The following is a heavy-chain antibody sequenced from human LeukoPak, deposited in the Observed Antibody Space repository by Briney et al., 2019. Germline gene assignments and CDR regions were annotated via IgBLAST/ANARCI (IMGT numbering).Heavy chain of an antibody. Sequence: GESLKISCKGSGYSFTSYWIGWLRQMPGKGLEWMGIIYPGDSDTRYSPSFQGQVTISADKSISTAYLQWSSLKASDTAMYYCARSTDFWSGYYVDWGQGTLVTVSS. V-gene: IGHV5-51*01. CDR3: ARSTDFWSGYYVD. CDR1: GYSFTSYW. CDR2: IYPGDSDT. J-gene: IGHJ4*02. D-gene: IGHD3-3*01.